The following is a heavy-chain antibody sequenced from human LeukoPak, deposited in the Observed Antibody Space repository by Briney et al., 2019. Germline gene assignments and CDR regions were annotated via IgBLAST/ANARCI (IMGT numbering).Heavy chain of an antibody. V-gene: IGHV3-66*01. CDR3: ARDQPGITMIVVVPI. D-gene: IGHD3-22*01. Sequence: PGGSLRLSCAASGFTVSSNYMSWVRQAPGKGLEWVSVIYSGGSTYYADPVKGRFTISRDNSKNTLYLQMNSLRAEDTAVYYCARDQPGITMIVVVPIWGQGTMVTVSS. CDR2: IYSGGST. CDR1: GFTVSSNY. J-gene: IGHJ3*02.